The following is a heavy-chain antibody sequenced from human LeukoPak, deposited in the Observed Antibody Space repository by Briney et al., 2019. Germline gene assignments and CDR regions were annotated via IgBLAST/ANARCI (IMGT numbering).Heavy chain of an antibody. CDR3: ARGARYDSSGYFYGSFDY. CDR1: GFTFSSYG. Sequence: PGGSLRLSCAASGFTFSSYGMNWVRQAPGKGLEWVSYIGGSGRTIYFADTVKGRFTISRDDAKNSLSLQMNSLRAEDTAVYYCARGARYDSSGYFYGSFDYWGQGSPVTVSS. CDR2: IGGSGRTI. V-gene: IGHV3-48*03. D-gene: IGHD3-22*01. J-gene: IGHJ4*02.